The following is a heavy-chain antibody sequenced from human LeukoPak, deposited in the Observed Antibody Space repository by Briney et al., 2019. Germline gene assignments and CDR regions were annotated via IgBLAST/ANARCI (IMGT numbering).Heavy chain of an antibody. V-gene: IGHV4-38-2*01. CDR1: GYSISSGYY. CDR2: IYHSGST. CDR3: ARLSDLTQFDY. J-gene: IGHJ4*02. Sequence: PSETLSLTCAVSGYSISSGYYWGWIRQPPGKGLEWIGSIYHSGSTYYNPSLKIRVTISVDTSKNQFSLKLSSVTAADTAVYYCARLSDLTQFDYWGQGTLVTVSS. D-gene: IGHD2/OR15-2a*01.